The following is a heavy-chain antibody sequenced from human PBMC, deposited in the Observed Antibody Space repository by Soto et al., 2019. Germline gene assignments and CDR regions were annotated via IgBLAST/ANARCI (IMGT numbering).Heavy chain of an antibody. J-gene: IGHJ4*02. V-gene: IGHV1-69*13. CDR1: GGTFSSYA. CDR3: AREYDSSGYYYHY. D-gene: IGHD3-22*01. CDR2: IIPIFGTA. Sequence: GASVKVSCKASGGTFSSYAISWARQAPGQGLEWMGGIIPIFGTANYAQKFQGRVTITADESTSTAYMELSSLRSEDTAVYYCAREYDSSGYYYHYWGQGTLVTVSS.